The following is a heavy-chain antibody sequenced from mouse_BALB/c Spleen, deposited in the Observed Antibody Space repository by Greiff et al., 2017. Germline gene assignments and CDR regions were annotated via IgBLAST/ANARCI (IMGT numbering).Heavy chain of an antibody. Sequence: VQLQQPGAELVKPGASVKMSCKASGYTFTSYNMHWVKQTPGQGLEWIGAIYPGNGDTSYNQKFKGKATLTADKSSSTAYMQLSSLTSEDSAVYYCASYDGYYDYAMDYWGQGTSVTVSS. CDR2: IYPGNGDT. CDR1: GYTFTSYN. D-gene: IGHD2-3*01. V-gene: IGHV1-12*01. J-gene: IGHJ4*01. CDR3: ASYDGYYDYAMDY.